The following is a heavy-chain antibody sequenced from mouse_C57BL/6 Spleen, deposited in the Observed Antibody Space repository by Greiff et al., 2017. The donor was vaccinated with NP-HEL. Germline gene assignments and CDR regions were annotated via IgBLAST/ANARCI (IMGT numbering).Heavy chain of an antibody. V-gene: IGHV5-9*01. CDR2: ISGGGGNT. CDR3: ATGTTIVTRGFAY. J-gene: IGHJ3*01. CDR1: GFTFSSYT. Sequence: EVMLVESGGGLVKPGGSLKLSCAASGFTFSSYTMSWVRQTPEKRLEWVATISGGGGNTYYPDSVKGRFTISRDNAKNTLYLQMSSLRSEDTALYYCATGTTIVTRGFAYWGQGTLVTVSA. D-gene: IGHD2-5*01.